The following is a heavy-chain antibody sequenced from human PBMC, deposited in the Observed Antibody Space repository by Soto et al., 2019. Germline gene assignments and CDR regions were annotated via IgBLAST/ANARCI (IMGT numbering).Heavy chain of an antibody. J-gene: IGHJ5*02. D-gene: IGHD3-22*01. CDR3: AKDRVTVVVTDNWFDP. Sequence: EVQLLESGGGLVQPGGSLRLSCAASGFTFSSYAMSWVRQAPGKGLEWVSAISGSGGSTYYADSVKGRFTISRDNSKNTLYLQMNSLRAEDTAVYYCAKDRVTVVVTDNWFDPWGQGTLVTVSS. CDR2: ISGSGGST. V-gene: IGHV3-23*01. CDR1: GFTFSSYA.